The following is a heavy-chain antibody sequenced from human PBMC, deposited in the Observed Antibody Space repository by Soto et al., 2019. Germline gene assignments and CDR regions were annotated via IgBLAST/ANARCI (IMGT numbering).Heavy chain of an antibody. CDR1: GITFRTYG. CDR3: AKSDRGVFGVVMSPALDPLDV. Sequence: GVSLRLSCVVSGITFRTYGIHWVRQAPGKGLECVAVISYDGDYKSYADSVKGRFSISRDNSKNTVYLQLTSLGAEDTALYYCAKSDRGVFGVVMSPALDPLDVWGQGTMVTVSS. CDR2: ISYDGDYK. J-gene: IGHJ3*01. V-gene: IGHV3-30*18. D-gene: IGHD3-3*01.